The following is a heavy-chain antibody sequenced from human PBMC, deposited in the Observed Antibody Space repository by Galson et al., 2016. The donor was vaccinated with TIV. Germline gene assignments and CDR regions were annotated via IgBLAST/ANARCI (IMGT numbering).Heavy chain of an antibody. CDR1: GFNFSDYY. CDR2: ISGTGGTI. J-gene: IGHJ4*02. CDR3: ARDRVFYFDH. V-gene: IGHV3-11*04. Sequence: SLRLSCAASGFNFSDYYMSWIRQTPGKGLEWISYISGTGGTIKYADSVKGRFTISRDNGGNSVHLQMNSLTADDTAVYYCARDRVFYFDHWGQGVLVIVSS. D-gene: IGHD2-8*01.